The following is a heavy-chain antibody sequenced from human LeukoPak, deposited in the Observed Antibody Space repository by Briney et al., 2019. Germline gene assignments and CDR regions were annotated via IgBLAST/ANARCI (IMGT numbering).Heavy chain of an antibody. J-gene: IGHJ4*02. Sequence: SETLSLTCTVSAASIRNNHWSWIRQPPGEGLEWIGYIYSTGSTSYNPSLKSRVTISVDTSKNQFSLNLTSVTAADTAVYYCARRFYYDGQHDSWDQGTLVTVSS. CDR1: AASIRNNH. V-gene: IGHV4-59*08. CDR3: ARRFYYDGQHDS. CDR2: IYSTGST. D-gene: IGHD3-22*01.